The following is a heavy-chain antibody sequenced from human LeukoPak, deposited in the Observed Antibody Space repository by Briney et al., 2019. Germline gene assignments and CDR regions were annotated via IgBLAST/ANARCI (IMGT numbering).Heavy chain of an antibody. D-gene: IGHD6-13*01. V-gene: IGHV3-30*04. CDR2: ISYDGSNK. CDR3: AKGPFIAAAGPVDY. CDR1: GFIFSSYA. Sequence: GGSLRLSCAASGFIFSSYAMHWVRQAPGKGLEWVAVISYDGSNKYYADSVKGRFTISRDNSKNTLYLQMNSLRAEDTAVYYCAKGPFIAAAGPVDYWGQGTLVTVSS. J-gene: IGHJ4*02.